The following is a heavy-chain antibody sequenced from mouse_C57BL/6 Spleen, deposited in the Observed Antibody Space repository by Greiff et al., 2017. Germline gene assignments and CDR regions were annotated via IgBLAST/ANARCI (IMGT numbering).Heavy chain of an antibody. V-gene: IGHV5-16*01. D-gene: IGHD1-1*01. Sequence: EVKLLESEGGLVQPGSSMKLSCTASGFTFSDYYMAWVRQVPEKGLEWVANINYDGSSTYYLDSLKSRFIFSRDNAKNILYLQMSSLKSEDTATYYCAREGTTVGYFDVWGTGTTVTVSS. CDR3: AREGTTVGYFDV. CDR2: INYDGSST. CDR1: GFTFSDYY. J-gene: IGHJ1*03.